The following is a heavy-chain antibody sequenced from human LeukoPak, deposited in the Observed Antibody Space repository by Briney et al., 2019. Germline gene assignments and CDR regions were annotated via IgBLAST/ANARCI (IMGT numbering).Heavy chain of an antibody. V-gene: IGHV3-23*01. CDR2: ISGSGGTT. Sequence: GGSLRLSCAVSGFTFSSYTMSWVRQVPGKGLSWVSHISGSGGTTHYADSVKGRFTISRDNSKNTLYLQMNSLRAEDTAVYCCAKGNLESSGYYSNYFDYWGQGTLVTVSS. CDR3: AKGNLESSGYYSNYFDY. D-gene: IGHD3-22*01. J-gene: IGHJ4*02. CDR1: GFTFSSYT.